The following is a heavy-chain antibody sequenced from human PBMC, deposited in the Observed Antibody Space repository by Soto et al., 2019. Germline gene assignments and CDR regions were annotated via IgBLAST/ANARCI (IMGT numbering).Heavy chain of an antibody. Sequence: EVQLVESGGGLVQPGGSLRLSCEASGFTFSAYWMHWVRQAPGKGLVWVSRINPDGITTSYADSVEGRFTISRDNTKNTLYLQMQSLRAEDTAVYFCARVGVGAYFFDSWGQGVLLTVSS. CDR1: GFTFSAYW. J-gene: IGHJ4*02. CDR3: ARVGVGAYFFDS. CDR2: INPDGITT. V-gene: IGHV3-74*01. D-gene: IGHD1-26*01.